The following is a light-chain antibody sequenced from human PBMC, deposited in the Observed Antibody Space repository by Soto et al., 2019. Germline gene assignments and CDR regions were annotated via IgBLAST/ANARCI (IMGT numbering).Light chain of an antibody. J-gene: IGLJ1*01. CDR3: AAWDDNLNGPL. CDR1: ISNIGTNS. CDR2: ADS. Sequence: QSVLTQPPSASGTPGQRVTISCSGDISNIGTNSVHWYQHLPGTAPKLVIYADSQRPSGVPDRFSGSKPGTSASLAISGLQSEDDADYLCAAWDDNLNGPLFGTGTKVTVL. V-gene: IGLV1-44*01.